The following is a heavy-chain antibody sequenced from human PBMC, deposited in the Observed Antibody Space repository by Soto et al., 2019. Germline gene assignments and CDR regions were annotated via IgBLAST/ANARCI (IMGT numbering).Heavy chain of an antibody. D-gene: IGHD3-16*01. CDR2: IYYSGSI. CDR1: GDSIRSSKYY. J-gene: IGHJ4*02. Sequence: QLQLQESGPGLGKPSETLSLTCNVSGDSIRSSKYYWGWIRQPPGKGLEWIGTIYYSGSIYYNPSLKSRVTISIDTSNNHFSLKLSSVTAADTAVYYCAKGSGSSAYSPFDYWGQGTLVTVSS. V-gene: IGHV4-39*02. CDR3: AKGSGSSAYSPFDY.